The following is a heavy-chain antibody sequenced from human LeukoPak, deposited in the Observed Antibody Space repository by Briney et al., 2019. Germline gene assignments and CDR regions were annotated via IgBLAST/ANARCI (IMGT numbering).Heavy chain of an antibody. CDR3: ARVPNSGWYYFDY. Sequence: PSVTLSLTCTVSGGSISSYYWSWIRQPPGKGLEWIGYIYYSGSTNYNPSLKSRVTISVDTSKNQFSLKLSSVTAADTAVYYCARVPNSGWYYFDYWGQGTLVTVSS. CDR1: GGSISSYY. V-gene: IGHV4-59*01. D-gene: IGHD6-19*01. CDR2: IYYSGST. J-gene: IGHJ4*02.